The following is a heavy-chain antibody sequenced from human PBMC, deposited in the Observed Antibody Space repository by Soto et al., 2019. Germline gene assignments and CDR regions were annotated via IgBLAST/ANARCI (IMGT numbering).Heavy chain of an antibody. CDR3: ARDGGRHSGGIDY. J-gene: IGHJ4*02. CDR1: GGTFSSYS. D-gene: IGHD1-26*01. Sequence: QVQLVQSGAEVKKPGSSLKVSCKASGGTFSSYSINLVRQAPGQGLEWMGEIIPIFGTANYAQKFQGRVTITADESTSTAYMELSSLRSEDTAVYYCARDGGRHSGGIDYWGQGTLVTVSS. CDR2: IIPIFGTA. V-gene: IGHV1-69*01.